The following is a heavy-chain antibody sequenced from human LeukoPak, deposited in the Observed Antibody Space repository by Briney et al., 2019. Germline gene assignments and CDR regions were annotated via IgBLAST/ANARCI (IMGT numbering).Heavy chain of an antibody. V-gene: IGHV4-61*01. CDR2: IYYSGST. CDR3: ARGVRGVIIGGGYYYYGMDV. D-gene: IGHD3-10*01. Sequence: SETLSLTCTVSGGSVSSGSYYWSWIRQPPGKGLEWIGYIYYSGSTNYNPSLKSRVPISVDTSKNQFSLKLSSVTAADPAVYYCARGVRGVIIGGGYYYYGMDVWGKGTTVTVSS. J-gene: IGHJ6*04. CDR1: GGSVSSGSYY.